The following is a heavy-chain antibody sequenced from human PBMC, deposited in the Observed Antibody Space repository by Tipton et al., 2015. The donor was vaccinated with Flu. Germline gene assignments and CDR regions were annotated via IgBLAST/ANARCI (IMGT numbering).Heavy chain of an antibody. CDR2: ISSSSSYI. D-gene: IGHD6-13*01. CDR1: GFTFSSYS. Sequence: SLRLSCAASGFTFSSYSMNWVRQAPGKGLEWVSSISSSSSYIYYADSVKGRFTISRDNAKNSLYLQMNSLRAEDTAVYYCAREAGIAARPVPDYWGQGTLVTVSS. J-gene: IGHJ4*02. CDR3: AREAGIAARPVPDY. V-gene: IGHV3-21*01.